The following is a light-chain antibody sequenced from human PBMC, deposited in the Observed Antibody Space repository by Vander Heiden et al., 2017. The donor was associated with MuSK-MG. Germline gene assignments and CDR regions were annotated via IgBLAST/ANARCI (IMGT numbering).Light chain of an antibody. V-gene: IGLV1-44*01. Sequence: QSVLPQPPSASGTPGQRVTISCSGGSSNIGRNPVNWYQQLPGTAPKLLIYSNNQRPSGVPDRFSGSKSGTSASLAISGLQSEDEAEYYCAEWDDSLNGVVFGGGTKLTVL. CDR2: SNN. CDR3: AEWDDSLNGVV. J-gene: IGLJ3*02. CDR1: SSNIGRNP.